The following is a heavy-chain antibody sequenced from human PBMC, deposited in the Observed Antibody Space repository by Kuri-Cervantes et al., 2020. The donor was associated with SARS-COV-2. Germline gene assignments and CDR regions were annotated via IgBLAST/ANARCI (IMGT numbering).Heavy chain of an antibody. CDR3: ARHDY. V-gene: IGHV4-39*01. CDR2: IYYDGRT. Sequence: SDTLSLTCTVSGGSISIGGYYWGWIRQPPGNGLEFIGTIYYDGRTYYNTSLKSRVTISVDTSKNQFSLKLSSVTAADTAVYYCARHDYWGQGTLVTVSS. J-gene: IGHJ4*02. CDR1: GGSISIGGYY.